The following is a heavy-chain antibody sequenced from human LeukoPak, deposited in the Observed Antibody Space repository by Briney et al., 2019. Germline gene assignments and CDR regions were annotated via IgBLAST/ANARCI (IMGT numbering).Heavy chain of an antibody. J-gene: IGHJ5*02. CDR1: GYTFTSYG. CDR3: ARTPLMVAENWFDP. V-gene: IGHV1-18*01. CDR2: ISAYNGNT. Sequence: ASVKVSCKASGYTFTSYGISWVRQAPGQGLEWMGWISAYNGNTNYAQKLQGRVTMTTDTSTSTAYMELRSLRSDDTAVYYCARTPLMVAENWFDPWGQGTLVTVSS. D-gene: IGHD4/OR15-4a*01.